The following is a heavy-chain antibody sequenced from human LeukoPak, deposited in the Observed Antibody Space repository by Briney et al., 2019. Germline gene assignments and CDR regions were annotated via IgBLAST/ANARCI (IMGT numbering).Heavy chain of an antibody. Sequence: PSGTLSLTCAVSGGSISSKNWWIWVRQPPEKGLEWIGEIYHTGSTYYNPSLKSRVTISVDTSKNQFSLKLSSVTAADTAVYYCARDHWGSLGYYYYGMDVWGQGTTVTVSS. D-gene: IGHD7-27*01. J-gene: IGHJ6*02. V-gene: IGHV4-4*02. CDR2: IYHTGST. CDR3: ARDHWGSLGYYYYGMDV. CDR1: GGSISSKNW.